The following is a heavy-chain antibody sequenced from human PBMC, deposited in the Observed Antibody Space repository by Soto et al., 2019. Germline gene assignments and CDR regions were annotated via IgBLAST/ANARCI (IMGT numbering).Heavy chain of an antibody. J-gene: IGHJ2*01. CDR1: GGSISSGGYY. Sequence: QVQLQESGPGLVKPSQTLSLTCTVSGGSISSGGYYWSWIRQHPGKGLEWIGYIYYSGSTYYNPSLKSRATISVDTSKNQFSLKLSSVTAADTAVYYCARGGVVTAIPDSWYFDLWGRGTLVTVSS. CDR3: ARGGVVTAIPDSWYFDL. CDR2: IYYSGST. D-gene: IGHD2-21*02. V-gene: IGHV4-31*03.